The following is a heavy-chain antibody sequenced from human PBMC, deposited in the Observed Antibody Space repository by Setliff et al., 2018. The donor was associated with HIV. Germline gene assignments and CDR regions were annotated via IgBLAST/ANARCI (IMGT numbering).Heavy chain of an antibody. D-gene: IGHD2-2*01. CDR1: GGSISGTYY. CDR3: ARADCTSTSCFFGLGGGFFDS. V-gene: IGHV4-4*07. CDR2: IYKSGSS. Sequence: SETLSLTCTVSGGSISGTYYWNWIRQPAGKGLEWVGRIYKSGSSNANPSLKSRVTMSVDTSRNQFSLTLKSVTAADTAVYYCARADCTSTSCFFGLGGGFFDSWGRGALVTSPQ. J-gene: IGHJ4*02.